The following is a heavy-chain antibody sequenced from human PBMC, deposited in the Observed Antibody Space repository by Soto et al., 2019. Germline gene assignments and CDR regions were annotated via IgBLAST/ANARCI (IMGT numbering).Heavy chain of an antibody. CDR1: GGTFSSYA. Sequence: QVQLVQSGAEVQKPGSSVKVSCKASGGTFSSYAISWVRQAPGQGLEWMGGIIPIIGTANYAQKFEGRATITADEATSTAYMELSSLKDEDTSVYYCARLRIVYYGDYHLRYFDLWGRGTLVTVSS. D-gene: IGHD4-17*01. CDR2: IIPIIGTA. J-gene: IGHJ2*01. CDR3: ARLRIVYYGDYHLRYFDL. V-gene: IGHV1-69*01.